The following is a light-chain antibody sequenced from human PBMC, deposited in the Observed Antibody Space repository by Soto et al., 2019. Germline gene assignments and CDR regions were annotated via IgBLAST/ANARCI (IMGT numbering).Light chain of an antibody. Sequence: SALTQPASVSGSPGQSITISCTGTSSDVGGYNYVSWYQHHPGEAPKLMIYDVSNRPSGVSNRFSGSKSGNTASLTISGLQPEDEADYYCSSYTTSNTRQIVFGTGTKVTVL. CDR1: SSDVGGYNY. CDR3: SSYTTSNTRQIV. CDR2: DVS. J-gene: IGLJ1*01. V-gene: IGLV2-14*03.